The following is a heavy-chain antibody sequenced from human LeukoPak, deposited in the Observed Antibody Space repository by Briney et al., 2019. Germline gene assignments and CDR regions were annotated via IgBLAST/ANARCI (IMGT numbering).Heavy chain of an antibody. J-gene: IGHJ6*03. Sequence: PSETLSLTCTVSGGSISSYYWSWIRQPPGKGLEWIVSVYHSGKTYCNPSLKSRVTMSVDTSKNQFSLKLSSVTAADTAVYYCARGHYGSGSYYYYYMDVWGKGTTVTISS. V-gene: IGHV4-59*01. D-gene: IGHD3-10*01. CDR2: VYHSGKT. CDR3: ARGHYGSGSYYYYYMDV. CDR1: GGSISSYY.